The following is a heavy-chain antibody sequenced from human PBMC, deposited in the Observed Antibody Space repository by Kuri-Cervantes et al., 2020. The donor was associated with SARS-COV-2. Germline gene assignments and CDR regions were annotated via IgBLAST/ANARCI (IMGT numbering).Heavy chain of an antibody. D-gene: IGHD6-13*01. Sequence: GESLKISCASSGFTFSSYAMHWVRQAPGKGLEWVAVIWYDGSNKYYADSVKGRFTIARDNAKNSLYLQMNSLRAEDTAVYYWARPAHRPTGIAAAGNWFDPWGQGTLVTVSS. CDR2: IWYDGSNK. CDR3: ARPAHRPTGIAAAGNWFDP. J-gene: IGHJ5*02. CDR1: GFTFSSYA. V-gene: IGHV3-30*07.